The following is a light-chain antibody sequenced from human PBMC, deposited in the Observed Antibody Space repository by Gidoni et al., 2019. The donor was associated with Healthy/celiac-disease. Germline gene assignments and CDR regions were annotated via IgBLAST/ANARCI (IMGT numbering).Light chain of an antibody. V-gene: IGKV2-28*01. CDR2: VGS. J-gene: IGKJ3*01. CDR1: QRVRQSNGYYY. CDR3: MRALQTHH. Sequence: PVTPGEPACNSGRSSQRVRQSNGYYYLEWYRQKAGQSTLLMFDVGSKRTAGVANRCGGSGAGKDFTLKISIEEAEDVGVYYCMRALQTHHFGHGTKVDIK.